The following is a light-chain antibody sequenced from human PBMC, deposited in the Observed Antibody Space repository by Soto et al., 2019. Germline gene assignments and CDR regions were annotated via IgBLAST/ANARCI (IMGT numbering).Light chain of an antibody. J-gene: IGKJ1*01. CDR1: QSISSW. CDR3: QQYNSYAWT. V-gene: IGKV1-5*03. CDR2: KAS. Sequence: DIQMTQSPSTLSASVGDRVTITCRASQSISSWLSGYQQKPGKAPKLLIYKASSLESGVPSRFSGSGSGTEFPLTISRLQPDDFATYYCQQYNSYAWTFGQGTKVEIK.